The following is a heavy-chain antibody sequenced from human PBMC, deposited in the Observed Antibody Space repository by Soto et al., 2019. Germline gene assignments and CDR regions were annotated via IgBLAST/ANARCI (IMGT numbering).Heavy chain of an antibody. CDR3: ARDFYCTGGNCYHGGGFDP. V-gene: IGHV1-69*12. J-gene: IGHJ5*02. Sequence: QVQLVQSGAEMQKPGSSVRVSCKASGGTVSNNAISWVRQAPGQGLVWMGGIIPMLGAPNYAQKFQGRLTITADESTSSVDMELRSLISEDTGIYFCARDFYCTGGNCYHGGGFDPWGQGTLVSVSS. CDR2: IIPMLGAP. D-gene: IGHD2-15*01. CDR1: GGTVSNNA.